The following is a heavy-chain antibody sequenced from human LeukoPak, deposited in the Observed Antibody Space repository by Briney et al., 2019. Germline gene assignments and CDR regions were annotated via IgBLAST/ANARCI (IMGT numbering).Heavy chain of an antibody. D-gene: IGHD3-10*01. CDR3: ATAYYASGGYYYYGMDV. CDR2: FDPEDGET. V-gene: IGHV1-24*01. J-gene: IGHJ6*02. CDR1: GYTPTELS. Sequence: GASVKVSCKVSGYTPTELSMHSVRQAPEKGRGWMGGFDPEDGETIYAKKFQGRVTMTEDTSTDTAYMELSSLRSEDTAVYYCATAYYASGGYYYYGMDVWGQGTTVTVSS.